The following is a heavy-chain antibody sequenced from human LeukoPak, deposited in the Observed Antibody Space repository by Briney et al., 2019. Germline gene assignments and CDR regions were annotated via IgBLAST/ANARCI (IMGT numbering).Heavy chain of an antibody. CDR3: ARGTGPPSGSIDY. D-gene: IGHD3-22*01. V-gene: IGHV3-7*01. CDR1: GFRFNTYW. J-gene: IGHJ4*02. Sequence: GGSLRLSCAASGFRFNTYWMSWVRQAPGKGLEWVANIKQDGNEKYYADSVKGRFTISRDNAKNSLYLQMNSLRAEDTAVYYCARGTGPPSGSIDYWGQGTLVTVSS. CDR2: IKQDGNEK.